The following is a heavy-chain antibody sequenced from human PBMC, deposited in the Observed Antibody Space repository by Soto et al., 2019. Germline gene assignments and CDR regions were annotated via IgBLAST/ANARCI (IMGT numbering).Heavy chain of an antibody. CDR1: GFTFSSYA. V-gene: IGHV3-23*01. Sequence: GGSLRLSCAASGFTFSSYAMSWVRQAPGKGLEWVSAISGSGGSTYYADSVKGRFTISRDNSKNTLYLQMNSLRAEDTAVYYCAKDLYDYGDYLPDVWGKGTTVTVSS. D-gene: IGHD4-17*01. CDR2: ISGSGGST. CDR3: AKDLYDYGDYLPDV. J-gene: IGHJ6*04.